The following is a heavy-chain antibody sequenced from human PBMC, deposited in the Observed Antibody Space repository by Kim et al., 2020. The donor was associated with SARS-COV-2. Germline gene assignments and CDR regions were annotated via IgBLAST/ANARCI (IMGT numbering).Heavy chain of an antibody. CDR2: INSDGSST. Sequence: GGSLRLSCAASGFTFSSYWMHWVRQAPGKGLVWVSRINSDGSSTSYADSVKGRFTISRDNAKNTLYLQMNSLRAEDTAVYYCARALDYDFWSGYRRGREPNYYGMDVWGQGTTVTVSS. CDR3: ARALDYDFWSGYRRGREPNYYGMDV. J-gene: IGHJ6*02. CDR1: GFTFSSYW. D-gene: IGHD3-3*01. V-gene: IGHV3-74*01.